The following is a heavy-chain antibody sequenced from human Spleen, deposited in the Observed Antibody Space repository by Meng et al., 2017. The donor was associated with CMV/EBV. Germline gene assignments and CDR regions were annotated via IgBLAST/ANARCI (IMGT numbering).Heavy chain of an antibody. CDR1: SIRCSNL. CDR2: IYHSGST. CDR3: ARGYDYVWGNYRSVAFDI. D-gene: IGHD3-16*02. V-gene: IGHV4-4*02. Sequence: SIRCSNLWTWVRQVPGKGLEWIGEIYHSGSTNYNPSLKSRVTISVDKFKNQFSLKLGSVTAADTAVYYCARGYDYVWGNYRSVAFDIWGQGTMVTVSS. J-gene: IGHJ3*02.